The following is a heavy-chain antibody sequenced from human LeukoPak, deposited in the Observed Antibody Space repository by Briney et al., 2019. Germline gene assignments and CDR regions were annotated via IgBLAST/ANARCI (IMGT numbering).Heavy chain of an antibody. CDR3: ARDPTTVTTIFDS. J-gene: IGHJ4*02. Sequence: SETLSLTCSVSGVSISACYWSWIRQPAGKGLEWIGRKNTNYNPSLKSRVSMSGDTSKNQVSLKLRSVTAADTAVYYCARDPTTVTTIFDSWGQGTLVTVSS. V-gene: IGHV4-4*07. CDR2: KNT. CDR1: GVSISACY. D-gene: IGHD4-17*01.